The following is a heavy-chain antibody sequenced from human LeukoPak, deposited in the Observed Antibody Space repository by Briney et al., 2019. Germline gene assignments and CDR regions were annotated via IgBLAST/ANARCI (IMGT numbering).Heavy chain of an antibody. Sequence: GGSLRLSCAASEFTVNNNYMSWVRQAPGKGLEWVSGITASGGGPSSADSVKGRFTISRDNSKNMVYLQMNSLRDDDTAVYYCVKDGRTSAPCWGQGTLVTVSS. D-gene: IGHD2-15*01. J-gene: IGHJ4*02. CDR1: EFTVNNNY. CDR3: VKDGRTSAPC. CDR2: ITASGGGP. V-gene: IGHV3-53*01.